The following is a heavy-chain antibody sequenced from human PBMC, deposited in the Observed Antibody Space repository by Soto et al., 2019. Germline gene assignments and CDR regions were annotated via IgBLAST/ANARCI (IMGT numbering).Heavy chain of an antibody. D-gene: IGHD5-18*01. J-gene: IGHJ6*02. Sequence: QVQLVESGGGLVKPGGSLRLSCAASGFTFSDYYMSWIRQAPGKGLEWVSYISSSSSYTNYADSVKGRFTISRDNAKNSLYLQMNSLRAEDTAVYYCARGTSGYSYGLNYYYYGMDVWGQGTTVTVSS. CDR1: GFTFSDYY. V-gene: IGHV3-11*05. CDR3: ARGTSGYSYGLNYYYYGMDV. CDR2: ISSSSSYT.